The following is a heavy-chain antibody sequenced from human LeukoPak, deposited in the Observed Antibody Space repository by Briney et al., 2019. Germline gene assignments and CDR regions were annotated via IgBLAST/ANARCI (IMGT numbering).Heavy chain of an antibody. Sequence: PSETLSLTCAVYGRSFSGYYWSWIRQPPGKGLEWIGGINHSGSTNCNPSLKSRVTISVDTSKNQFSLKLISVTAADTAVYYCARGGAAAGTIWFDPWGQGTLVTVSS. D-gene: IGHD6-13*01. J-gene: IGHJ5*02. V-gene: IGHV4-34*01. CDR1: GRSFSGYY. CDR3: ARGGAAAGTIWFDP. CDR2: INHSGST.